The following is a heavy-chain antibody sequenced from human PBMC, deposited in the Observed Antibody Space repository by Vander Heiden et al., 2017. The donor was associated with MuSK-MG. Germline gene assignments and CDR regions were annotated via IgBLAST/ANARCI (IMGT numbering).Heavy chain of an antibody. CDR3: AKLGADSLMFPFAY. V-gene: IGHV3-23*01. Sequence: EVQLLESGGGLVQPGGSLRLSCAASGFTFSSYAMSWVRQAPGKGLEWVSAISGSGGRTYYADAVKGRFTISRDNSKNTLYRQMTRMRAEETAVYYFAKLGADSLMFPFAYWGQGTIVTVYS. D-gene: IGHD3-10*01. CDR2: ISGSGGRT. CDR1: GFTFSSYA. J-gene: IGHJ4*02.